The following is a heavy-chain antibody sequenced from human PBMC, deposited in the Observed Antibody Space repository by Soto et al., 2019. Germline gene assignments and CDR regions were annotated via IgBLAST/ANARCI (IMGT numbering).Heavy chain of an antibody. CDR3: SRSLGMGGDGYN. Sequence: QVQLVESGGDVVKPGGSLRLSCAASGFTSSDYYMSWIRQAPGKGLEWVAYISSSGRTIYYADSVKGRFTISRDNAKNSLYLQRNSLRAEDTAVYYCSRSLGMGGDGYNWGQGPLFPVSS. CDR2: ISSSGRTI. D-gene: IGHD3-16*01. V-gene: IGHV3-11*01. J-gene: IGHJ4*02. CDR1: GFTSSDYY.